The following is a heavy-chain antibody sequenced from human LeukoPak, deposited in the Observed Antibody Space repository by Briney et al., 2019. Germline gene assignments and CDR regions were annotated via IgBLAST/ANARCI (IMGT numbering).Heavy chain of an antibody. CDR3: ARVSATRGNSGYEY. CDR2: ISSSSSTI. J-gene: IGHJ4*02. Sequence: PGGSLRLSCAASGFTFSSYSMNWVRQAPGKGLEWVSYISSSSSTIYYADSVKGRFTISRDNAKNSLYLQMNSLRAEDTAVYYCARVSATRGNSGYEYWGQGTLVTVSS. D-gene: IGHD5-12*01. V-gene: IGHV3-48*04. CDR1: GFTFSSYS.